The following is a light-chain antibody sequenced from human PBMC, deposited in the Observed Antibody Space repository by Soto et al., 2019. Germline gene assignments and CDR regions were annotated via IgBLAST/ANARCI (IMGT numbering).Light chain of an antibody. V-gene: IGKV1-5*01. CDR1: QTIDRW. CDR2: DAS. J-gene: IGKJ1*01. Sequence: DIQLTQSPSTLSASIGDRVVITCRASQTIDRWLAWYQQRPGLAPKLLIYDASTLESGVPSRFSGSGFETEFTLSISSLKPDDFATYHCQQYADNPTFGQGTTVEVK. CDR3: QQYADNPT.